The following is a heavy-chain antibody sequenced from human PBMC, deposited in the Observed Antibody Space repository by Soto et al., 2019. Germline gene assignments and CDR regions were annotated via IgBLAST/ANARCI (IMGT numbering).Heavy chain of an antibody. CDR1: GDSVTSGNYY. CDR2: IYYTGST. V-gene: IGHV4-61*01. J-gene: IGHJ4*02. D-gene: IGHD3-22*01. CDR3: ATQPRYDSSGYFYY. Sequence: SETLSLTCTVSGDSVTSGNYYWTWIRQPPGKGLEWVGHIYYTGSTFYHPSLETRVTLSLDTSNNQFSLNLGSVTAADTAVYYCATQPRYDSSGYFYYWGQGTQVTVS.